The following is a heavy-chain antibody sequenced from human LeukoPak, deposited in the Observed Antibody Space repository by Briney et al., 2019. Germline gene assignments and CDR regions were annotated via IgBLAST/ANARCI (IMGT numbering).Heavy chain of an antibody. Sequence: PSETLSLTCTVSGGSISSYYWSWIRQPPGKGLEWIVYIYYSGSTNYNPSLKSRVTISVDMSKNQFSLRLSSVTAADTAVYYCARLNRGSYYPGYYYYYMDVWGKGTTVTVSS. V-gene: IGHV4-59*12. CDR2: IYYSGST. CDR1: GGSISSYY. J-gene: IGHJ6*03. D-gene: IGHD1-26*01. CDR3: ARLNRGSYYPGYYYYYMDV.